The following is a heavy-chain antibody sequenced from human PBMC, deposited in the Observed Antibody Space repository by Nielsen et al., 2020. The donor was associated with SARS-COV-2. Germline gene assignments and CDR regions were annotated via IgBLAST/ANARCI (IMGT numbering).Heavy chain of an antibody. CDR1: GFTFSSYS. CDR2: ISYDVSKK. V-gene: IGHV3-30*18. J-gene: IGHJ6*02. D-gene: IGHD5-18*01. CDR3: AKAHSGYNYGSYYYYGLDV. Sequence: GESLKISCAASGFTFSSYSMNWVRQAPGKGLEWVAVISYDVSKKYYADSVKGRFTISRDNSKSTLYLQMNSLRAEDTAIYYCAKAHSGYNYGSYYYYGLDVWGQGTTVTVSS.